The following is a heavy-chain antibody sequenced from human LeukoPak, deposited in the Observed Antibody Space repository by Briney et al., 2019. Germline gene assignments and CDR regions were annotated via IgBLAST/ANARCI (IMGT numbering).Heavy chain of an antibody. V-gene: IGHV4-59*01. J-gene: IGHJ6*02. CDR3: ARDSRCSYGSGGMDV. CDR2: VYYTGST. Sequence: PSETLSLTCTVSGGSIGSFYWTWIRQTPRKGLEWIGSVYYTGSTNYNPSLKSRVTISIDTSRSQFSLKLTSVTVADTAVYYCARDSRCSYGSGGMDVWGQGTTVTVSS. D-gene: IGHD3-10*01. CDR1: GGSIGSFY.